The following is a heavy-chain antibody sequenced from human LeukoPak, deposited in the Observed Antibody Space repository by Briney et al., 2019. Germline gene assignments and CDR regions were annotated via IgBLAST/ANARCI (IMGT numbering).Heavy chain of an antibody. CDR2: IHESGST. J-gene: IGHJ4*02. V-gene: IGHV4-4*02. CDR3: ARHEGFSQKD. Sequence: SETLSLTCAVSGFSMSSNNWWSWVRQPPGKGLEWIGEIHESGSTNYNPSLKSRVTISVDKSKDQFSLKLSSVAAADTAVYYCARHEGFSQKDWGQGTQVTVS. CDR1: GFSMSSNNW.